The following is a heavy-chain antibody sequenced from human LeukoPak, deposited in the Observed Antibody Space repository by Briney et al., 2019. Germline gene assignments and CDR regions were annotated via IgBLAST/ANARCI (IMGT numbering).Heavy chain of an antibody. J-gene: IGHJ4*02. D-gene: IGHD4-17*01. Sequence: SETLSLTCTVSGGSISSYYWSWLGQPPEKGLEWIGNIYNSGSTKYNPSLKTRVTISLDTSNNQFSLKLNSVTAADTAVYYCARQTSDGYSDYWGQGTLVTVSS. V-gene: IGHV4-59*08. CDR1: GGSISSYY. CDR2: IYNSGST. CDR3: ARQTSDGYSDY.